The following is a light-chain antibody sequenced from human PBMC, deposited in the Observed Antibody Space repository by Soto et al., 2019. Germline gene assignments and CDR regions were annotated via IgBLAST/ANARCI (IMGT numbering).Light chain of an antibody. CDR3: QQLTAWPPQWT. J-gene: IGKJ1*01. CDR2: DAS. Sequence: VLTQSPDTLSLPPGESATLSCRASQSISSYLAWYQQKPGQAPRLLIYDASSRATGIPARFSGSGSGTYFPLTISSREPEDVAVYYCQQLTAWPPQWTFGQGTKVELK. CDR1: QSISSY. V-gene: IGKV3-11*01.